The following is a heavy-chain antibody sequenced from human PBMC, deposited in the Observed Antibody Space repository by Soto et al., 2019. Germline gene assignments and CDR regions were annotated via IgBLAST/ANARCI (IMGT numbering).Heavy chain of an antibody. J-gene: IGHJ4*02. V-gene: IGHV3-23*01. CDR3: ARGTGTSLSYFDF. CDR2: ISGSGGGT. D-gene: IGHD1-7*01. Sequence: EVQLLESGGGLVQPGGSLRLSCAASGFTFTSHAMTWVRQAPGEGLEWVSGISGSGGGTYYADSVKGRFTISRDISKNTLYLQMNSLRAEDTALYYCARGTGTSLSYFDFWGQGTLVSVSS. CDR1: GFTFTSHA.